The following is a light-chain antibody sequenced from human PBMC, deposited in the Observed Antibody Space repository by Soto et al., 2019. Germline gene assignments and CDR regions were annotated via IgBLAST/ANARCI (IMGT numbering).Light chain of an antibody. Sequence: IVLTHSPGTLSLSPWERATLSCRASQSVSSSYLAWYQQKPGQAPRLLIYGASSRATGIPDRFSGSGSGTEFTLTISSLQPDDFATYYCHHYNTYSKFGQGTKVDIK. CDR2: GAS. V-gene: IGKV3-20*01. CDR1: QSVSSSY. J-gene: IGKJ1*01. CDR3: HHYNTYSK.